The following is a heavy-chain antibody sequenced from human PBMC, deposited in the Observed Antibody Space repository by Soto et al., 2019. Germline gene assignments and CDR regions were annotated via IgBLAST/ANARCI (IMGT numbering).Heavy chain of an antibody. Sequence: GGSLRLSCAASGFTFSSYGRHWVRQAPGKGLEWVAVIWYDGSNKYYADSVKGRFTISRDNSKNTLYLQMNSLRAEDTAVYYCARGGEDYYDSRGDGGIYYYGRDVWGHGTTVTVSS. V-gene: IGHV3-33*01. D-gene: IGHD3-22*01. CDR2: IWYDGSNK. CDR1: GFTFSSYG. J-gene: IGHJ6*02. CDR3: ARGGEDYYDSRGDGGIYYYGRDV.